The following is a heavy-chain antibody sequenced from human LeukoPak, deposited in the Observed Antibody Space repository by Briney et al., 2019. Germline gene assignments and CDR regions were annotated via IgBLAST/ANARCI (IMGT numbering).Heavy chain of an antibody. V-gene: IGHV3-64*01. CDR2: ISSNGGST. D-gene: IGHD5-18*01. J-gene: IGHJ6*02. CDR1: GFTFSSYA. Sequence: GGSLRLSCAASGFTFSSYAMHWVRQAPGKGLEYVSAISSNGGSTYYANSVKGRFTISRDNSKNTLYLQMGSLRAEDMAVYYCARVEGGYSCVKYYYYGMDVWGQGTTVTVSS. CDR3: ARVEGGYSCVKYYYYGMDV.